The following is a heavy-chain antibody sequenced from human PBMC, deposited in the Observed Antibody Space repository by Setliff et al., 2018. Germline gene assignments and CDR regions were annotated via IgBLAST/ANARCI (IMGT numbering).Heavy chain of an antibody. D-gene: IGHD3-3*01. V-gene: IGHV4-61*02. CDR1: GGSISSGSYY. Sequence: SETLSLTCTVSGGSISSGSYYWSWIRQPAGKGLEWIGRIYTSGSTNYNPSLKSRVTISVDTSKNQFSLKLSSVTAADTAVYYCASAQLDYNFWSGYYSPLDYWGQGTRVTVSS. CDR2: IYTSGST. J-gene: IGHJ4*02. CDR3: ASAQLDYNFWSGYYSPLDY.